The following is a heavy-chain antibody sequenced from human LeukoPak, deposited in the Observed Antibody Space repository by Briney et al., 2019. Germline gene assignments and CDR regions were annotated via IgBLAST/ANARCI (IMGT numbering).Heavy chain of an antibody. Sequence: SETLSLTCAVYGGSFSGYYWSWIRQPPGKGLEWIGEINHSGSTNYNPSLKSRVTISVDTSKNQFSLKLSSVTAADTAVYYCARVEQWLDRTNWFDPWGQGTLVTVSS. D-gene: IGHD6-19*01. CDR1: GGSFSGYY. CDR2: INHSGST. CDR3: ARVEQWLDRTNWFDP. V-gene: IGHV4-34*01. J-gene: IGHJ5*02.